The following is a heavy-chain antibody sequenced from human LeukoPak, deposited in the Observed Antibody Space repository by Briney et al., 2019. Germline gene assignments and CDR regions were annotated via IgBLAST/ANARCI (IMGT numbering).Heavy chain of an antibody. J-gene: IGHJ4*02. V-gene: IGHV4-30-4*08. CDR1: GGSISSGDYY. CDR3: ARIGSPQLALIG. D-gene: IGHD6-6*01. CDR2: IYYSGST. Sequence: PSQTLSLTCTVSGGSISSGDYYWSWIRQPPGKGLEWIGYIYYSGSTYYNPSLKSRVTISVDKSKNQFSLKLSSVTAADTAVYYCARIGSPQLALIGWGQGTLVTVSS.